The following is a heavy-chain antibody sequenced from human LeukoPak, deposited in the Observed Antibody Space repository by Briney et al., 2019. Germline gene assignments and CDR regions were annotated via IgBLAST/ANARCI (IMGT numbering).Heavy chain of an antibody. CDR2: IYYSGST. CDR1: GGSISSRDYY. V-gene: IGHV4-30-4*08. Sequence: SETLSLTCTVSGGSISSRDYYWSWIRQPPGKGLEWIGYIYYSGSTYYNPSLKSRVTISVDTSKSQFSLKLSSVTAADTAVYYCATYYGSGRRDFDYWGQGTLVTVSS. CDR3: ATYYGSGRRDFDY. J-gene: IGHJ4*02. D-gene: IGHD3-10*01.